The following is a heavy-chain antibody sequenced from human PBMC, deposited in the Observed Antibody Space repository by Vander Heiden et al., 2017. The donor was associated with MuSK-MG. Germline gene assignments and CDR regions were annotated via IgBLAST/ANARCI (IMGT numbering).Heavy chain of an antibody. CDR3: ARGCRADCYWPYYYKMDV. D-gene: IGHD2-21*02. V-gene: IGHV4-4*07. CDR2: IYTSGST. CDR1: GGSITSYY. J-gene: IGHJ6*02. Sequence: QVQLQESGPGLVKPSETLSLTCTVSGGSITSYYWSWIRQPAGKGLEWIGRIYTSGSTNYNTSLKRRVTMSVDTSKNQFSLKLSSVTAAETAVYYCARGCRADCYWPYYYKMDVWGQGTTVTVSS.